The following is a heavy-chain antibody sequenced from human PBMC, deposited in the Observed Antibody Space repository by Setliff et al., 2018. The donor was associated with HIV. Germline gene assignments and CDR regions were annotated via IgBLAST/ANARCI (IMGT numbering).Heavy chain of an antibody. V-gene: IGHV4-59*08. CDR3: ARLPRIALSGTFGWFDP. D-gene: IGHD6-19*01. CDR2: VSYSGGA. Sequence: SETLSLTCTVSGDSFNNYYCSGIRQLPGQGLEWIAYVSYSGGANYNPSLKSRVTISVDTSKGQPSLRLSSGPAADTAVYYCARLPRIALSGTFGWFDPWGQGTLVTVS. CDR1: GDSFNNYY. J-gene: IGHJ5*02.